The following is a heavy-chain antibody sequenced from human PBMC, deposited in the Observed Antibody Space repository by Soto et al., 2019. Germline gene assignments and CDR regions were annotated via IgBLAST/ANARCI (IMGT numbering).Heavy chain of an antibody. CDR2: IYYSGST. Sequence: SETLSLTCTVSGGSISSYYWSWIRQPPGKGLEWIGYIYYSGSTNYNPSLKSRVTISVDTSKNQFSLKLSSVTAADTAVYYCARSWSGYYTGLALYYFDYWGQGTLVTVSS. J-gene: IGHJ4*02. D-gene: IGHD3-3*01. V-gene: IGHV4-59*01. CDR1: GGSISSYY. CDR3: ARSWSGYYTGLALYYFDY.